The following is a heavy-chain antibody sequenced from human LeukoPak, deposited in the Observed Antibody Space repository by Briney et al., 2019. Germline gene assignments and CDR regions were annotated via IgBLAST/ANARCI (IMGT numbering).Heavy chain of an antibody. CDR3: GRDPDY. CDR2: TNGGNGNT. J-gene: IGHJ4*02. V-gene: IGHV1-3*01. CDR1: GYTFTSYP. Sequence: GASVKVSCKASGYTFTSYPMHWVRQAPGQRLEWMGWTNGGNGNTKYSQKFQGRVTITRDTSATTAYMELSNLTSEDTAVYYCGRDPDYWGQGTLVTVSS.